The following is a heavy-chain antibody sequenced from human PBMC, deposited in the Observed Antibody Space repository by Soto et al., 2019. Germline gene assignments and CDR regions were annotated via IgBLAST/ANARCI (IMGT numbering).Heavy chain of an antibody. CDR2: IIPILGIA. D-gene: IGHD2-21*02. CDR3: ARDRSVYCGGDCYSRELDY. CDR1: GGTFSSYT. J-gene: IGHJ4*02. V-gene: IGHV1-69*04. Sequence: SVKVSCKASGGTFSSYTISWVRQAPGQGLEWMGRIIPILGIANYAQKFQGRVTITADKSTSTAYMELSSLRSEDTAVYYCARDRSVYCGGDCYSRELDYWGQGTLVTVSS.